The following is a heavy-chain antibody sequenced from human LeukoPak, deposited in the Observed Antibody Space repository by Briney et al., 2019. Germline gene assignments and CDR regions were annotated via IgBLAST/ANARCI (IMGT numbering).Heavy chain of an antibody. CDR3: ARAARGFDY. CDR2: ISYDGSNK. D-gene: IGHD6-6*01. Sequence: GGSLRLSCAASGFTFSSYAMHWVRQAPGKGLEGVAVISYDGSNKYYADSVKGRFTISRDNSKNTLYLQMNSLRAEDAAVYYCARAARGFDYWGQGTLVTVSS. J-gene: IGHJ4*02. V-gene: IGHV3-30*01. CDR1: GFTFSSYA.